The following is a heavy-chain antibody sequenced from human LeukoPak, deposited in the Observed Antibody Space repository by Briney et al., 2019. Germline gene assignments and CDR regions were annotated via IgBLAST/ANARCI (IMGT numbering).Heavy chain of an antibody. Sequence: SETLSLTCTVSGGSISSYYWSWIRQPPGKGLEWIGYIYYSGSTNYNPSLKSRVTISVDTSKNQFSLKLSSVTAADTAVYYCAREYMVRGVNGYYYYGMDVWGQGTTVTVSS. CDR3: AREYMVRGVNGYYYYGMDV. J-gene: IGHJ6*02. CDR1: GGSISSYY. V-gene: IGHV4-59*01. CDR2: IYYSGST. D-gene: IGHD3-10*01.